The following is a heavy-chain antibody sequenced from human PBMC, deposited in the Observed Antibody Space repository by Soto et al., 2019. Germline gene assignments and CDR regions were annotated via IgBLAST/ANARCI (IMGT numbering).Heavy chain of an antibody. J-gene: IGHJ6*02. CDR1: VDSITTYY. CDR3: ARYSNNWFQTEGMDV. V-gene: IGHV4-4*07. CDR2: IDTSGNT. Sequence: PSETLSLTCTVSVDSITTYYWSWIRQPAGKGLEWIGRIDTSGNTNYNPSLKSRVTMSVDTSKKQFSLKLTYVTAADTAVYYCARYSNNWFQTEGMDVWGQGTTVTVSS. D-gene: IGHD6-13*01.